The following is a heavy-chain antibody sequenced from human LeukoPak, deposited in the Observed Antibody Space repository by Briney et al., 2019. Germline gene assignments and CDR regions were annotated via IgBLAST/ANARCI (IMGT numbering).Heavy chain of an antibody. J-gene: IGHJ4*02. CDR2: ISYDGSNK. Sequence: GRSLRLSCAASGFTFSSYAMHWVRQAPGKGLEWVAVISYDGSNKYYADSVKGRFTISRDTSKNTLYLQMNSLRVDDTAVYYCAKEVKLRGAPYGTVDYWGQGTLVTVSS. CDR3: AKEVKLRGAPYGTVDY. V-gene: IGHV3-30-3*01. D-gene: IGHD3-10*01. CDR1: GFTFSSYA.